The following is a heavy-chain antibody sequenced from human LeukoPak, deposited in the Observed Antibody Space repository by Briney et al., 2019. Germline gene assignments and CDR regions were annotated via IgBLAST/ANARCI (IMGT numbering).Heavy chain of an antibody. Sequence: SETLSLTCAVYDGSFSGYYWSWIRQPPGKGLEWIGEINHSGSTNYNPSLKSRVTISVDTSKNQFSLKLSSVTAADTAVYYCARGRYYGSGSYYIGSWFDPWGQGTLVTVSS. D-gene: IGHD3-10*01. CDR1: DGSFSGYY. V-gene: IGHV4-34*01. CDR3: ARGRYYGSGSYYIGSWFDP. J-gene: IGHJ5*02. CDR2: INHSGST.